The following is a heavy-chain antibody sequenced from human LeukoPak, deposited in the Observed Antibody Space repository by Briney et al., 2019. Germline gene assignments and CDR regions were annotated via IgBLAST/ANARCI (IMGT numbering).Heavy chain of an antibody. Sequence: PSETLSLTCTVSGDSISSSNYYWGWIRQPPGKGLEWTGSMYYSGRTYYNPSLKSRVTISVDTSKNQVSLKLSSVTAADTAVYYCARQMPAFDPWGQGTLVTVSS. CDR2: MYYSGRT. CDR3: ARQMPAFDP. D-gene: IGHD2-2*01. J-gene: IGHJ5*02. V-gene: IGHV4-39*01. CDR1: GDSISSSNYY.